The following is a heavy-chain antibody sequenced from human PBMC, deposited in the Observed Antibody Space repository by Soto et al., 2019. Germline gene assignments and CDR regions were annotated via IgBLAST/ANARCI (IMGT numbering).Heavy chain of an antibody. CDR1: GYTFTSYG. D-gene: IGHD2-8*02. CDR2: ISASNGNT. CDR3: ARDSVRYCRAGVCYQGYYYFDMDV. V-gene: IGHV1-18*01. J-gene: IGHJ6*02. Sequence: ASVKVSCKASGYTFTSYGFSWVRQAPGQGLKWMGWISASNGNTNYAQKLQGRVTMTTDTSTGTAYMELRSLRSDDTATYYCARDSVRYCRAGVCYQGYYYFDMDVWGQGTTVTVSS.